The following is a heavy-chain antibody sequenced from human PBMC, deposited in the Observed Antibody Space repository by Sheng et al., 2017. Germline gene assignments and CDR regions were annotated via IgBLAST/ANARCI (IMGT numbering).Heavy chain of an antibody. CDR2: IYHSGST. Sequence: VQLQESGPGLVKPSETLSLTCAVSGYSISSGYYWGWIRQPPGKGLEWIGSIYHSGSTYHNPSLKSRVTISVDSSKNQFSLKLSSVTAADTAVYYCARDPLYGYGTSGSYWYFDLWGRGTLVTVSS. CDR3: ARDPLYGYGTSGSYWYFDL. V-gene: IGHV4-38-2*02. D-gene: IGHD2-8*01. CDR1: GYSISSGYY. J-gene: IGHJ2*01.